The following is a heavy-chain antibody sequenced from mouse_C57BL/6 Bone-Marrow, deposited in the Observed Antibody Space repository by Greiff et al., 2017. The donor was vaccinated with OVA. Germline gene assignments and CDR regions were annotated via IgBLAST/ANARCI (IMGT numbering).Heavy chain of an antibody. V-gene: IGHV5-9-1*02. CDR3: TREIYYASSYYAMDY. Sequence: DVMLVESREGLVKPGGSLKLSCAASGFTFSSYAMSWVRQTPEKRLEWVAYISSGGDYIYYADTVKGRFTISRDNARNTLYLQMSSLKSEDTAMYYCTREIYYASSYYAMDYWGQGTSVTVSA. D-gene: IGHD1-1*01. J-gene: IGHJ4*01. CDR2: ISSGGDYI. CDR1: GFTFSSYA.